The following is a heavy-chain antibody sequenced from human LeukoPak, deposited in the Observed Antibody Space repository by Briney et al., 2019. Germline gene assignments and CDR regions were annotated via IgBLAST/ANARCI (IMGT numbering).Heavy chain of an antibody. V-gene: IGHV3-23*01. Sequence: PGGSPRLSCAASGFTFSSYAMNWFRQAPGKGLEWVSGIDTSGGTIYYADSVRGRFTISRDNSKNSLYLQMNSLRAEDTALYYCAKGSGINHYHWIDPWGQGTLVTVSS. CDR2: IDTSGGTI. J-gene: IGHJ5*02. CDR1: GFTFSSYA. CDR3: AKGSGINHYHWIDP. D-gene: IGHD1-14*01.